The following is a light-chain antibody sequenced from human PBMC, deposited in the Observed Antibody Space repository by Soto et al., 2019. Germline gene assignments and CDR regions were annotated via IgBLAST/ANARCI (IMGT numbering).Light chain of an antibody. V-gene: IGKV3-20*01. CDR1: HSVGNN. Sequence: VLTQSPATLSVSPGERATLSCRTSHSVGNNLAWYQQKPGQAPRLLIYGASTRATGVPDRFSGSGSGTDFTLTISRLEPEDFAVYHCQQYGSLSWTFGQGTKVDI. CDR2: GAS. CDR3: QQYGSLSWT. J-gene: IGKJ1*01.